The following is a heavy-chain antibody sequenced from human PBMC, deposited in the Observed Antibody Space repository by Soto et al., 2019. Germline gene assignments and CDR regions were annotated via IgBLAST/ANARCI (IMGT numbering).Heavy chain of an antibody. CDR3: AKVRERGNTVMSYFDY. Sequence: RRLSCAASGFYGMHWVRQAPGKGLEWVAVISYDGSNKYYADSVKGRFTISRDNSKNTLYLQMNSLRAEDTAVYYCAKVRERGNTVMSYFDYWGQGTLVTVSS. D-gene: IGHD5-18*01. J-gene: IGHJ4*02. CDR2: ISYDGSNK. V-gene: IGHV3-30*18. CDR1: GFYG.